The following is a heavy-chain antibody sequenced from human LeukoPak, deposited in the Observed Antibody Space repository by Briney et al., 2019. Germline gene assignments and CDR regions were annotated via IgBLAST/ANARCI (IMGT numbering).Heavy chain of an antibody. CDR1: GFTFSSYA. J-gene: IGHJ3*02. CDR2: ISYDGSNK. V-gene: IGHV3-30-3*01. Sequence: GRSLRLSCAASGFTFSSYAMHWVRQAPGKGLEWVAVISYDGSNKYYADSVKGRFTISRDNSKNTLYLQMNSLRAEDTAVYYCARVPGWHDAFDIWGQGTMVTVSS. D-gene: IGHD2-15*01. CDR3: ARVPGWHDAFDI.